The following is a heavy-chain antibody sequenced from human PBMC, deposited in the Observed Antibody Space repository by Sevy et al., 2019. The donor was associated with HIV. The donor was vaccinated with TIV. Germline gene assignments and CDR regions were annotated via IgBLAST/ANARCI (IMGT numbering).Heavy chain of an antibody. CDR1: GFTFNTHA. CDR2: ISGPAYKP. Sequence: GGSLRLSCAASGFTFNTHAMNWVRQAPGKGLEWVSTISGPAYKPYYAAPVKGRFTISRDNSQNTLHLQMSSLRADDTAVYYCAKALNPALESMLEVNLRTLKGFDVWGQGTVVTVSS. J-gene: IGHJ3*01. V-gene: IGHV3-23*01. D-gene: IGHD3-22*01. CDR3: AKALNPALESMLEVNLRTLKGFDV.